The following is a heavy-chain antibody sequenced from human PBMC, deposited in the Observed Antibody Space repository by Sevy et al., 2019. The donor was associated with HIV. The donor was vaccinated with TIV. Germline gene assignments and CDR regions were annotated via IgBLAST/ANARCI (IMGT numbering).Heavy chain of an antibody. CDR2: IVVGSDVT. V-gene: IGHV1-58*01. D-gene: IGHD3-16*01. J-gene: IGHJ3*02. Sequence: ASLKVSCKTSGLTFSSSAVQWVRQVRGQRLEWIGWIVVGSDVTNYAQNFQERVTISRDVSTKTVYMDLTSLRSEDTAVYYCAAEDMTTFGGHLRVFDIWGQGTMVTVSS. CDR3: AAEDMTTFGGHLRVFDI. CDR1: GLTFSSSA.